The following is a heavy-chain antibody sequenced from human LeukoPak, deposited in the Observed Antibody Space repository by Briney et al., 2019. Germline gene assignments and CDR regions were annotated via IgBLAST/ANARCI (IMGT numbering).Heavy chain of an antibody. CDR1: GGSINSGDYS. D-gene: IGHD3-3*01. V-gene: IGHV4-30-4*01. CDR2: ISHSGST. J-gene: IGHJ4*02. CDR3: ASKPYYDFWSGYTDW. Sequence: SETLSLTCTVSGGSINSGDYSWSWVRQPPGKGLEWIGYISHSGSTYYNPSLKSRVTISLDTPRNQFSLKLSSVTAADTAVYYCASKPYYDFWSGYTDWWGQGTLVTVSS.